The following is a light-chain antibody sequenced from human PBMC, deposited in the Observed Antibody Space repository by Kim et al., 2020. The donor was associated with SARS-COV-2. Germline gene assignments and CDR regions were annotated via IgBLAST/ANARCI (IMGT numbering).Light chain of an antibody. J-gene: IGKJ2*01. Sequence: DIQMTQSPSSLSASVGDRVTITCRASQSISGYLNWYQEKPGKAPKLLIYAASSLQSGVPSRFSGSGSGTDFTLTISSLQPEDFATYYCQQSYSIPYTFGQGTKLEI. CDR1: QSISGY. V-gene: IGKV1-39*01. CDR2: AAS. CDR3: QQSYSIPYT.